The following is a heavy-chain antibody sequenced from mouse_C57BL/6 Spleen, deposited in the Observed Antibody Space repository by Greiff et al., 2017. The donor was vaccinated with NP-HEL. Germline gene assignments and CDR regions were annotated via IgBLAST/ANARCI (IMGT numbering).Heavy chain of an antibody. CDR1: GYTFTSYW. V-gene: IGHV1-64*01. CDR3: ARSSVLRSGAMDY. J-gene: IGHJ4*01. D-gene: IGHD1-2*01. Sequence: QVQLQQPGAELVKPGASVKLSCKASGYTFTSYWMHWVKQRPGQGLEWIGMIHPNSGSTNYNEKFKSKATLTVDKSSSTAYMQLSSLTSEDSAVYYCARSSVLRSGAMDYWGQGTSVTVSS. CDR2: IHPNSGST.